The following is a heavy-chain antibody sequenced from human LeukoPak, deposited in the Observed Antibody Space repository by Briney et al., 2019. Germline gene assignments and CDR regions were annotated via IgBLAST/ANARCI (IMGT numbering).Heavy chain of an antibody. D-gene: IGHD3-10*01. V-gene: IGHV1-2*02. J-gene: IGHJ5*02. CDR2: INPNSGGT. Sequence: ASVKVSCKASGYTFTGYYMHWVRQAPGQGLEWMGWINPNSGGTNYAQKFQGRVTITADESTSTAYMELSSLRSEDTAVYYCARDRYYGSGSYGGNWFDPWGQGTLVTVSS. CDR1: GYTFTGYY. CDR3: ARDRYYGSGSYGGNWFDP.